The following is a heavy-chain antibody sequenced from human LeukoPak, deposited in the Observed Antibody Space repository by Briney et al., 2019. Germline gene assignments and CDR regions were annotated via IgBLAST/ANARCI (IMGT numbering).Heavy chain of an antibody. J-gene: IGHJ5*02. V-gene: IGHV1-2*02. Sequence: ASVKVSCKASGYTFTGYYMHWVRQAPGQGLEWMGWINPNSGGTNYAQKFQGRVPMTRDTSISTAYMELSRLRSDDTAVYYCARVYSSGYYYWFDPWGQGTLVTVSS. D-gene: IGHD3-22*01. CDR1: GYTFTGYY. CDR2: INPNSGGT. CDR3: ARVYSSGYYYWFDP.